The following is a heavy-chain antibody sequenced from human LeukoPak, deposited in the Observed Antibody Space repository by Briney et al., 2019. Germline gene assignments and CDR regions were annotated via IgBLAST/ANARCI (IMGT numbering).Heavy chain of an antibody. CDR3: AKSNWFDP. V-gene: IGHV3-74*01. Sequence: GGSLRLSCGASGFVFSKQWMNWVRQAPGKGLVWVARINTDGTDTSYADSVKRRFTISRENAKDTLYLQMNSLRPEDTAVYYCAKSNWFDPWGQGTLVTVSS. CDR2: INTDGTDT. J-gene: IGHJ5*02. CDR1: GFVFSKQW.